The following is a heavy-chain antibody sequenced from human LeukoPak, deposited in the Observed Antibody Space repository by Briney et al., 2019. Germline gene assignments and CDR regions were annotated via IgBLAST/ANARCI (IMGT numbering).Heavy chain of an antibody. J-gene: IGHJ3*02. CDR2: IYPCDSDT. CDR1: GYNFANDW. V-gene: IGHV5-51*01. Sequence: RGESLKISCMGSGYNFANDWSGWVRQMTGKGLEGMGIIYPCDSDTIYSPSFQGQVKISADKSISTAYLQWSSLKASDTAMYYCAGSGIGVAADSFDIWGQGTMVTVSS. D-gene: IGHD6-19*01. CDR3: AGSGIGVAADSFDI.